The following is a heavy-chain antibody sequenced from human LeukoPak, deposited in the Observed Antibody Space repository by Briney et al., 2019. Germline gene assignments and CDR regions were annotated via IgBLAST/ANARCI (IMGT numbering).Heavy chain of an antibody. J-gene: IGHJ4*02. CDR3: ARGAETATLPDY. D-gene: IGHD5-24*01. V-gene: IGHV3-33*08. CDR1: GFTFSSFE. CDR2: IWSDASNK. Sequence: PGGSLRLSCAASGFTFSSFEMNWVRQAPGKGLEWVAAIWSDASNKYYADSVKGRFTISRDNSKNTLYLQMNSLRDGDTAVYYCARGAETATLPDYWGQGALVTVS.